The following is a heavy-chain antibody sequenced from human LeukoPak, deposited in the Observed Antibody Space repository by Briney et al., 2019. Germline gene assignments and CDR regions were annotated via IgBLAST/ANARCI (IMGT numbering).Heavy chain of an antibody. CDR1: RFTLSTYW. CDR3: ARGVPYDSWSGPHYSDY. CDR2: IKQDGSQE. V-gene: IGHV3-7*01. Sequence: GGSLRLSCAASRFTLSTYWMSWVRQAPGKGLEWVARIKQDGSQEYYVDSVKGRFTISRDSAKNSLYLQMNSLRAEDTAVYYCARGVPYDSWSGPHYSDYWGQGTLVTVSS. D-gene: IGHD3-3*01. J-gene: IGHJ4*02.